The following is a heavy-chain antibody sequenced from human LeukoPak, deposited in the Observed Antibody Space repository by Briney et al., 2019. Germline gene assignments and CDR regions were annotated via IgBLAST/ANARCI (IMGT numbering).Heavy chain of an antibody. J-gene: IGHJ6*03. Sequence: GASVKVSCKASGYTFTSYDINWVRQASGQGLEWMGWMNPNSGNTGYAQKFQGRVTITRNTSISTAYMELSSLRSEDTAVYYCARSYDDSSGFKEDYYYYMDVWGKGTTVTVSS. CDR3: ARSYDDSSGFKEDYYYYMDV. CDR1: GYTFTSYD. V-gene: IGHV1-8*03. CDR2: MNPNSGNT. D-gene: IGHD3-22*01.